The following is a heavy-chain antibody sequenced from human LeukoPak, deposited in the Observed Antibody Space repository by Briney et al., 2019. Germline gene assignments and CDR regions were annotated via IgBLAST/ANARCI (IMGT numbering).Heavy chain of an antibody. CDR3: ARGGWWRKPIIRGRKQYYFDY. V-gene: IGHV1-8*01. Sequence: ASVKVSCKASGYTFTSYDINWVRQATGQGLEWMGWMNPNSGNTGYAQKFQGRVTMTRNTSISTAYMELSSLRSEDTAVYYCARGGWWRKPIIRGRKQYYFDYWGQGTLVTVSS. J-gene: IGHJ4*02. CDR1: GYTFTSYD. D-gene: IGHD3-10*01. CDR2: MNPNSGNT.